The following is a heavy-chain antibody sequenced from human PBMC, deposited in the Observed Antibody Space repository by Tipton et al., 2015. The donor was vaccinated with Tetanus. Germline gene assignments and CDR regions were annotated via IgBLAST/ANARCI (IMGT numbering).Heavy chain of an antibody. Sequence: TLSLTCTVSGVSITSTDYWWGWIRQLPGKGLEWIGYIYHTGTTYYNPSFKSRVSISVDTSMSQFSLELNSVTAADTAVYYCARDSRLFYAMDVWGQGATVAVSS. J-gene: IGHJ6*02. CDR2: IYHTGTT. D-gene: IGHD6-25*01. V-gene: IGHV4-31*03. CDR3: ARDSRLFYAMDV. CDR1: GVSITSTDYW.